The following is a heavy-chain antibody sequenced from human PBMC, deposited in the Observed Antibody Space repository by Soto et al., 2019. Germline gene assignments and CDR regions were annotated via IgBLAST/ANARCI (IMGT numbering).Heavy chain of an antibody. Sequence: GGSLRLSCAASGFTFSGYSVNCVRQAPGKGLEWVSYTSSGSKTIYYAESVKGRFTVSKDNARNSQYLQMNSLRDEDTEVYYCVREDILGVRSLEYWAQGTMVTVSS. J-gene: IGHJ4*02. D-gene: IGHD3-9*01. CDR2: TSSGSKTI. CDR1: GFTFSGYS. V-gene: IGHV3-48*02. CDR3: VREDILGVRSLEY.